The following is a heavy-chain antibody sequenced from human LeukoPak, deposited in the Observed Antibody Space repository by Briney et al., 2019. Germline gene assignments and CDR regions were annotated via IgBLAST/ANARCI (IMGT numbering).Heavy chain of an antibody. CDR1: GYSFTVYY. D-gene: IGHD4-17*01. Sequence: ASVKVSCEASGYSFTVYYMHWVRQAPGQGLEWMGWINPNSGGTNYAQKFLGRVTMTRDTSVSTAYMELSRLRSDDTAVYYCATLYGDYVASDYWGQGTLVTVSP. J-gene: IGHJ4*02. CDR2: INPNSGGT. V-gene: IGHV1-2*02. CDR3: ATLYGDYVASDY.